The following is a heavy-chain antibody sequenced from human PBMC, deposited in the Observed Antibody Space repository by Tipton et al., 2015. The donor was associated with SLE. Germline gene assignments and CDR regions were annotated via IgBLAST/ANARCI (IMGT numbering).Heavy chain of an antibody. J-gene: IGHJ3*02. V-gene: IGHV4-34*01. CDR1: GGSFSGYY. CDR3: ASGGPEAFDI. CDR2: INHSGST. Sequence: TLSLTCAVYGGSFSGYYWSWIRQPPGKGLEWIGEINHSGSTNYNPSLKSRVTISVDTSKNQFSLKLSSVTAADTAVYYCASGGPEAFDIWGQGTMVTVS. D-gene: IGHD3/OR15-3a*01.